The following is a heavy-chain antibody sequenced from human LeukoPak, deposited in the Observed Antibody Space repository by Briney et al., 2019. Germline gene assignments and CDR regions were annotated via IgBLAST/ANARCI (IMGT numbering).Heavy chain of an antibody. CDR3: ANPAGGLAAAGTGPYYYYGMDV. V-gene: IGHV3-30-3*01. Sequence: PGGSLRLSCAASGFTFSSYAMHWVRQAPGRGLEWVAVISYDGSNKYYADSVKGRFTISRDNSKNTLYLQMNSLRAEDTAVYYCANPAGGLAAAGTGPYYYYGMDVWGQGTTVTVSS. CDR1: GFTFSSYA. CDR2: ISYDGSNK. J-gene: IGHJ6*02. D-gene: IGHD6-13*01.